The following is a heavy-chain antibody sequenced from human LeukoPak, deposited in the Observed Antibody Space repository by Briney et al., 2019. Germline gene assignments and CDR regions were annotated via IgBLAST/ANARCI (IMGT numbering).Heavy chain of an antibody. Sequence: PGRSLRLSCAASGFTFSSYAMHWVRQAPGKGLEWVAAISYDGSNKYYADSVKGRFTISRDNSKNTLYLQMNSLRAEDTAVYYCARSLATYSSYWGQGTLVTVSS. CDR3: ARSLATYSSY. V-gene: IGHV3-30-3*01. CDR1: GFTFSSYA. D-gene: IGHD6-13*01. J-gene: IGHJ4*02. CDR2: ISYDGSNK.